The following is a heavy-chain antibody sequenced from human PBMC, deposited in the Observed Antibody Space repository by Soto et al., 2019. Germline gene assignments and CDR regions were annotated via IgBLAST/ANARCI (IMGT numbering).Heavy chain of an antibody. Sequence: QVQLVQSGAEVKKPGSSLKVSCKVFGETLNSNPIGWVRQAPGQGLEWVGGIVPLSDRTNYAQELQGRVTGTADGSTSTVYMELSNLKSDDTAVYYCARKSVRDCNSCGGCFSLDVGGQGSLITVSS. D-gene: IGHD2-15*01. J-gene: IGHJ4*02. CDR1: GETLNSNP. CDR2: IVPLSDRT. CDR3: ARKSVRDCNSCGGCFSLDV. V-gene: IGHV1-69*01.